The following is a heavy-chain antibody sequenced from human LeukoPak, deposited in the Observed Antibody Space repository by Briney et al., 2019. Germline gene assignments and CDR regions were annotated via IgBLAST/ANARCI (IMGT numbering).Heavy chain of an antibody. Sequence: GGSLRLSCEASGFTFDDYAMHWVRQAPGKGLEWVSLITGDGGRTYFADSVKGRFTISRDNRKNSLYPQMNSLRTDDTALYYCAREGPIAVAGYFDYWGQATLVTVSS. CDR1: GFTFDDYA. V-gene: IGHV3-43*02. J-gene: IGHJ4*02. D-gene: IGHD6-19*01. CDR2: ITGDGGRT. CDR3: AREGPIAVAGYFDY.